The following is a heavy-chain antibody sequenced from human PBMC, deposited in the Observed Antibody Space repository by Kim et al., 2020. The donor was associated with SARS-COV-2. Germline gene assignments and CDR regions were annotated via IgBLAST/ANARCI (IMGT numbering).Heavy chain of an antibody. CDR3: ARSVTTDYYFDN. CDR2: INAGNDNT. J-gene: IGHJ4*02. D-gene: IGHD4-17*01. V-gene: IGHV1-3*01. CDR1: GYTFTTYI. Sequence: ASVKVSCKASGYTFTTYIIHWLRQAPGQGLEWMGWINAGNDNTKYSQNFQGRVTITRDTSATTAYMDLFSLRSEDTAVYYCARSVTTDYYFDNWGQGTLVTVSS.